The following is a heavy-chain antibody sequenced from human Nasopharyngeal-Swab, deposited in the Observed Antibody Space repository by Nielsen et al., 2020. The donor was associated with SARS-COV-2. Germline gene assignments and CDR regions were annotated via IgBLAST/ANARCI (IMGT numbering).Heavy chain of an antibody. J-gene: IGHJ4*02. CDR3: ARGGQQPL. CDR2: ISGRTTYI. CDR1: GFTFSTYN. V-gene: IGHV3-21*01. D-gene: IGHD6-13*01. Sequence: GESLKISCAASGFTFSTYNMHWVRQAPGKGLEWVSSISGRTTYIYYADSMKGRFTISRDNAKNSLYLQMSSLRAEDTAIYYCARGGQQPLWGQGTLGTVSS.